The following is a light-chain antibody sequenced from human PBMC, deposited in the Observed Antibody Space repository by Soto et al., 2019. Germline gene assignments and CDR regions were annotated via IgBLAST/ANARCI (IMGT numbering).Light chain of an antibody. J-gene: IGLJ3*02. Sequence: QSVLTQPASVSGSPGQSITISCTGASSDVGGYDYVSWYQQHPGKAPKVIIFEVINRPSGVSNRFSGSKSGNMASLTISGLQAEDEADYYCSSFGSSTTWLSGGGTKVTVL. CDR2: EVI. CDR1: SSDVGGYDY. CDR3: SSFGSSTTWL. V-gene: IGLV2-14*01.